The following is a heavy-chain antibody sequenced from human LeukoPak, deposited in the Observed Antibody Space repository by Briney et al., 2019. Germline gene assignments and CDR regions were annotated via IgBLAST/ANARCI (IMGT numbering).Heavy chain of an antibody. Sequence: GGSLRLSCAASGFTVSSNYMNWVRQAPGKGLEWVSIIYSDGDTYYTDSVKGRFTISRDNSKNTLYLQMNSLKIEDTAVYYCTTLYGSGSYDWGQGILVTVSS. CDR3: TTLYGSGSYD. CDR2: IYSDGDT. CDR1: GFTVSSNY. J-gene: IGHJ4*02. D-gene: IGHD3-10*01. V-gene: IGHV3-66*04.